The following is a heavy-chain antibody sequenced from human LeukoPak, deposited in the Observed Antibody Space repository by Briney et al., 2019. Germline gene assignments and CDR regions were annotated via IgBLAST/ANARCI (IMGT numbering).Heavy chain of an antibody. CDR2: INPSGGST. D-gene: IGHD3-10*01. V-gene: IGHV1-46*01. CDR3: ASFMITPPYYYYMDV. Sequence: GASVKVSCKASGYTFTSYYMHWVRQAPGQGLEWMGIINPSGGSTSYAQKFQGRVTITADESTSTAYMELSSLRSEDTAVYYCASFMITPPYYYYMDVWGKGTTVTISS. J-gene: IGHJ6*03. CDR1: GYTFTSYY.